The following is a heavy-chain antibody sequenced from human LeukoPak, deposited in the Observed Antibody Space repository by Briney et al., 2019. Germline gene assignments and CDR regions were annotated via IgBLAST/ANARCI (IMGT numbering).Heavy chain of an antibody. CDR3: AKDGSCSSTSCYFFYYGMDV. CDR1: GFTFSSYA. CDR2: ISGSGGST. Sequence: GGSLRLSCAASGFTFSSYAMSWVRQAPGKGLEWASAISGSGGSTYYADSVKGRFTISRDNSKNTLYLQMNSLRAEDTAVYYCAKDGSCSSTSCYFFYYGMDVWGQGTTVTVSS. D-gene: IGHD2-2*01. J-gene: IGHJ6*02. V-gene: IGHV3-23*01.